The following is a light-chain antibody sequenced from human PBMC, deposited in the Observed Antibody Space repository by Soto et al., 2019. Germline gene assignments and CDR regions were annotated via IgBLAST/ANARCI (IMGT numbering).Light chain of an antibody. CDR3: HQIHTTPWT. Sequence: DIQMTQSPSSLSASVGDRVTITCRASQRITTYLNWYQQRPGKAPSLLIYAATYLREGVPSRFSGSGSGTDFTLTFAGLQPDDFATYFCHQIHTTPWTFGQGTKVEI. CDR2: AAT. J-gene: IGKJ1*01. CDR1: QRITTY. V-gene: IGKV1-39*01.